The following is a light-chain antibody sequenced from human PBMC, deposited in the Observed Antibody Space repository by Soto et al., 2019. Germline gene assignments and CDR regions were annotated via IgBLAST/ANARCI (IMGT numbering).Light chain of an antibody. CDR2: STS. CDR1: QSISNY. V-gene: IGKV1-39*01. Sequence: DIEMTQSPSPLSASVGDRVTITFRASQSISNYLNWYQQKPGKAPKLLIYSTSTLQSGVPSRFSGSGSGTQFTLTISTLQPEDFATYYCQQNYRTPVNFGQGTRLEIK. CDR3: QQNYRTPVN. J-gene: IGKJ5*01.